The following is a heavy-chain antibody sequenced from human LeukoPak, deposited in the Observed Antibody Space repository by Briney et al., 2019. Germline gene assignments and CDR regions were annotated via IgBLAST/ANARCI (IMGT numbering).Heavy chain of an antibody. V-gene: IGHV4-30-4*02. J-gene: IGHJ4*02. Sequence: PSETLSLTCTVSGGSISSGDYHWSWIRQPPGKGLEWIGYIYYSGSTYYNPSLKSRVTISVDTSKNQFSLKLSSVTAADTAVYYCARVGYCSGGSSYHFDAGGQGTLVTASS. D-gene: IGHD2-15*01. CDR1: GGSISSGDYH. CDR2: IYYSGST. CDR3: ARVGYCSGGSSYHFDA.